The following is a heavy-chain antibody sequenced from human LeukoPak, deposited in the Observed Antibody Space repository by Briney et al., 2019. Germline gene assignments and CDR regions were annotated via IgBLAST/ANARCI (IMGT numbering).Heavy chain of an antibody. CDR3: VRDRTTATRGAFDI. CDR1: GGSISRYY. D-gene: IGHD6-6*01. V-gene: IGHV4-4*07. Sequence: SETLSLTCTVSGGSISRYYWSWIRQPAGKGLEWIGRIYTSGSTYYNPSLKSRVSISIDTSKNQFSLKLNSVTAADTAVYYCVRDRTTATRGAFDIWGQGTMVTVSS. CDR2: IYTSGST. J-gene: IGHJ3*02.